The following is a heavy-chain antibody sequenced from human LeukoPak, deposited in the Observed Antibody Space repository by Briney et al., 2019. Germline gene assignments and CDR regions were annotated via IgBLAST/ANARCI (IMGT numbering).Heavy chain of an antibody. J-gene: IGHJ4*02. CDR3: AALPGPVFKMYSSSCYSGGGLNDY. D-gene: IGHD6-13*01. CDR1: GGTFSSYA. CDR2: IIPILGIA. V-gene: IGHV1-69*10. Sequence: SVTVSCMASGGTFSSYAISWVRQAPGQGLEGMGRIIPILGIANYAQKFQGRVTITAAKSTSTAYMELSSLRSEDTAVYYWAALPGPVFKMYSSSCYSGGGLNDYWGQGTLVTVSS.